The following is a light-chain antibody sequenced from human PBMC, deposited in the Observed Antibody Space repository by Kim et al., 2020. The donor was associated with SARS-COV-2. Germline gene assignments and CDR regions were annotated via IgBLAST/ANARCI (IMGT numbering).Light chain of an antibody. CDR1: RNIYNS. CDR2: DAS. Sequence: DIQMTQSPPSLSASVGDRVTITCQASRNIYNSLNWYQQKPGKAPELLIYDASNLQTGVPSRFSGSRSGTDFTFTISSLQPEDIATYYCQQYDNLPLTFGGGTKVDIK. J-gene: IGKJ4*01. CDR3: QQYDNLPLT. V-gene: IGKV1-33*01.